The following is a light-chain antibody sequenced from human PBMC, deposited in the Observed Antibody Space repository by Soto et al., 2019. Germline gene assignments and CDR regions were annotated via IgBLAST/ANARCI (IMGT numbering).Light chain of an antibody. J-gene: IGLJ2*01. V-gene: IGLV2-11*01. CDR2: DVS. CDR3: CSYAGGVV. Sequence: QSALTQPRSVSGSPGQPVTISCTGTSSDVGGYNYVSWYQQHPGKAPKLMIYDVSKRPSGVPDRFSGSKSGNTASLTISGLQAEDEADYYCCSYAGGVVFGGGTKVTVL. CDR1: SSDVGGYNY.